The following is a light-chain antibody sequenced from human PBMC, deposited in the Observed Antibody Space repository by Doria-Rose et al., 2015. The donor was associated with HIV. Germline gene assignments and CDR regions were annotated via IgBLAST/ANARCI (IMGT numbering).Light chain of an antibody. V-gene: IGKV4-1*01. CDR3: QQYYDTPS. CDR2: WAS. J-gene: IGKJ3*01. Sequence: TQSPESLGMSLGERATLNCKSNQSLLYTSRNYLAWYQQKPGQPTKLLIYWASTRQSGVPARFSGSGSGKDFTLTISSLEAEDVAVYYCQQYYDTPSFGPGTTVDIK. CDR1: QSLLYTSRNY.